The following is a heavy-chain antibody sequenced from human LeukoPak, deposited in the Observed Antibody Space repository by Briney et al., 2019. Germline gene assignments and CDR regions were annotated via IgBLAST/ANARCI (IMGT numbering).Heavy chain of an antibody. CDR2: IYHSGST. CDR3: ARVSSAFIAAATIDY. J-gene: IGHJ4*02. CDR1: GGSISSYY. Sequence: SETLSLTCTVSGGSISSYYWGWIRQPPGKGLEWIGSIYHSGSTYYNPSLKSRVTISVDTSKNQFSLKLSSVTAADTAVYYCARVSSAFIAAATIDYWGQGTLVTVSS. V-gene: IGHV4-38-2*02. D-gene: IGHD6-13*01.